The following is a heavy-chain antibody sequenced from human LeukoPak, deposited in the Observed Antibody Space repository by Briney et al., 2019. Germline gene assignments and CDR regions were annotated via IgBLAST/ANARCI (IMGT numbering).Heavy chain of an antibody. CDR3: ARAIAHYYGSGSYSDY. Sequence: SETLSLTCTGSGGSISSGSYYWSWIRRPAGKGLEWIGRIYTSGSTNYNPSLKSRVTISVDTSKNQFSLKLSSVTAADTAVYYCARAIAHYYGSGSYSDYWGQGTLVTVSS. V-gene: IGHV4-61*02. CDR2: IYTSGST. D-gene: IGHD3-10*01. CDR1: GGSISSGSYY. J-gene: IGHJ4*02.